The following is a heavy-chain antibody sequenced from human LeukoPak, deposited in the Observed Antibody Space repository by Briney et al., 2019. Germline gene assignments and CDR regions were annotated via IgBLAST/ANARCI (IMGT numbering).Heavy chain of an antibody. Sequence: ASVKVSCKASGYTFTSYGISWVRQAPGQGLEWMGWISAYTGSTNYAQKFQGRVTMPTDPSTSTAYMELRSLTSNDTAVYYCARTVGATGAFDIWGQGTMVIVSS. CDR2: ISAYTGST. V-gene: IGHV1-18*01. CDR1: GYTFTSYG. J-gene: IGHJ3*02. CDR3: ARTVGATGAFDI. D-gene: IGHD1-26*01.